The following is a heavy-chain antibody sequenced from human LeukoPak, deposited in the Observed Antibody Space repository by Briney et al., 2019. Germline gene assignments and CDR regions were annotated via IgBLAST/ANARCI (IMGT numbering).Heavy chain of an antibody. J-gene: IGHJ4*02. CDR2: IYYTGST. D-gene: IGHD6-19*01. CDR3: ATGSPYSSVDY. V-gene: IGHV4-59*01. Sequence: PSETLSLTCTVSGDSISSDYWSWIRQPPGKGLEWIGGIYYTGSTKYNPSLKSRVTISVDTSKNQFSLKLRSVTSADTAVYYCATGSPYSSVDYWGQGALVTVSS. CDR1: GDSISSDY.